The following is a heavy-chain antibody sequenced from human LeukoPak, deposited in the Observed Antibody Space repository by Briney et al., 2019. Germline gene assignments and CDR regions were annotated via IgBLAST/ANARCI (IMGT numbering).Heavy chain of an antibody. CDR2: INSDGSST. CDR3: ARGSSWNDY. D-gene: IGHD6-13*01. Sequence: GGSLRLSCAASGFTFSSYWMHWVRQAPGKGLVWVSRINSDGSSTSYADSVKGRFTISRDKAKNTLYMQKNRLRAEDTGVYFSARGSSWNDYWGQGTLVTVSS. CDR1: GFTFSSYW. V-gene: IGHV3-74*01. J-gene: IGHJ4*02.